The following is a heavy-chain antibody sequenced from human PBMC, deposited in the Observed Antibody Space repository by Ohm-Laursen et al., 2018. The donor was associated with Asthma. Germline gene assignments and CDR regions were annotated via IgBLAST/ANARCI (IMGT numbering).Heavy chain of an antibody. V-gene: IGHV3-9*01. D-gene: IGHD3-10*01. CDR1: GFTFDDYA. Sequence: SLRLSCTASGFTFDDYAMHWVRQAPGKGLEWVSGISWNSGSIGYADSVKGRFTISRDNAKNSLYLQMNSLRAEDTAVYYCAKDLWFGELSLDYGMDVWGQGTTVTVSS. CDR3: AKDLWFGELSLDYGMDV. J-gene: IGHJ6*02. CDR2: ISWNSGSI.